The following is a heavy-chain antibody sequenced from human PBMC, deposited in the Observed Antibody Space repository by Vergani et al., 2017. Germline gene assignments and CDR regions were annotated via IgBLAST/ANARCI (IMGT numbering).Heavy chain of an antibody. J-gene: IGHJ6*02. D-gene: IGHD2-15*01. V-gene: IGHV1-46*03. CDR1: GYTFTSYY. CDR3: AREGEINCSGGSCYYRGANYYYGMDV. CDR2: INPSGGST. Sequence: QVQLVQSGAEVKKPGASVKVSCKASGYTFTSYYMHWVRQAPGPGLEWMGIINPSGGSTSYAQKFQGRVTMTRDTSTSTVYMELSSLRSEDTAVYYCAREGEINCSGGSCYYRGANYYYGMDVWGQGTTVTVSS.